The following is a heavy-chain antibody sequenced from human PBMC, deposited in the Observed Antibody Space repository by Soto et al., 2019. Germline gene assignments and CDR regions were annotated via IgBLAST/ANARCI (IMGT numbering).Heavy chain of an antibody. CDR3: ARQVITMVRVDYYYYYGMDV. V-gene: IGHV4-39*01. D-gene: IGHD3-10*01. CDR1: GGSISSSSYY. CDR2: IYYSGST. Sequence: SETLSLTCTVSGGSISSSSYYWGWIRQPPGKGLERIGSIYYSGSTYYNPSLKSRVTISVDTSKNQFSLKLSSVTAADTAVYYCARQVITMVRVDYYYYYGMDVWGQGTTVTVSS. J-gene: IGHJ6*02.